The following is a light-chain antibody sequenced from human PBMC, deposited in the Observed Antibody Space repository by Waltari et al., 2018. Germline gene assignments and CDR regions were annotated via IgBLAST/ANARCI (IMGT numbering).Light chain of an antibody. V-gene: IGLV8-61*01. CDR3: VLYLGSGIWV. Sequence: QTVVTQEPSLSVSPGGTVTLTCALSSGSVSTTSYASWYQQTPGQAPRTLGYKINIRSSGVPDRFSGSMLGNKAALTITGAQAEDESDYYCVLYLGSGIWVFGGGTKLTVL. CDR2: KIN. J-gene: IGLJ3*02. CDR1: SGSVSTTSY.